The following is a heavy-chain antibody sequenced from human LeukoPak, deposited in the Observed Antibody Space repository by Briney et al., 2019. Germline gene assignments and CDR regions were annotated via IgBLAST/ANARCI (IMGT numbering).Heavy chain of an antibody. CDR1: GFTFSTYV. Sequence: PGRSLRLSCAASGFTFSTYVMHWVRQAPGKGLEWVAVIWYDGGKKDYADSVKGRFTISRDNSKNTLYLQMNSLRAEDTAVYYCAREMNYGDYFDYWGQGTLVIVSS. CDR2: IWYDGGKK. V-gene: IGHV3-33*01. CDR3: AREMNYGDYFDY. D-gene: IGHD4-17*01. J-gene: IGHJ4*02.